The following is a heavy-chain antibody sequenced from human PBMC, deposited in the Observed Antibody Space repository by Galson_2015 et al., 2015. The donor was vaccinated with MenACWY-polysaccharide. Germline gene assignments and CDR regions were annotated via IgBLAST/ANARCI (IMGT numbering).Heavy chain of an antibody. Sequence: QSGAEVKKPGESLKISCTASGSLFTSFAIGWVRQMPGKGLEWLGIIYPSDSDVKYNPSFQGQVTFSADRSTNTAYLQWSSLKASDSAMYYCARKDHGTGSMDVWGQGTTVTVSS. CDR2: IYPSDSDV. D-gene: IGHD3-10*01. CDR1: GSLFTSFA. CDR3: ARKDHGTGSMDV. J-gene: IGHJ6*02. V-gene: IGHV5-51*01.